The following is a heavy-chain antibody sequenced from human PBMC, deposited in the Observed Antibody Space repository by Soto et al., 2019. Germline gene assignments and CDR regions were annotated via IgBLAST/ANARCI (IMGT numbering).Heavy chain of an antibody. J-gene: IGHJ6*02. V-gene: IGHV3-48*03. CDR1: GFTFSSYE. CDR2: ISSSGSTI. D-gene: IGHD6-19*01. CDR3: ARDFGISSGWLGPEYYYYYGMDV. Sequence: GGSLRLSCAASGFTFSSYEMNWVRQAPGKGLEWVSCISSSGSTIYYADSVKGRFTISRDNAKNSLYLQMNSLRAEDTAVYYCARDFGISSGWLGPEYYYYYGMDVWGQGTTVTVSS.